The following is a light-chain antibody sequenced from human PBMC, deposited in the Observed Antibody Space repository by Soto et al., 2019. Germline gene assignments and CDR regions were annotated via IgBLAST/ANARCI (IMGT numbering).Light chain of an antibody. V-gene: IGLV2-14*03. Sequence: QSVLTQPASVSGSPGQSITISCTGTSGDVDSHYVAWYQQHPNKAPKLLIYDVNKRPSGVPPRFSGSKSANTASLTISGLQAADEADYYCNSYAGGLVLFGGGTKLTVL. CDR1: SGDVDSHY. CDR3: NSYAGGLVL. CDR2: DVN. J-gene: IGLJ2*01.